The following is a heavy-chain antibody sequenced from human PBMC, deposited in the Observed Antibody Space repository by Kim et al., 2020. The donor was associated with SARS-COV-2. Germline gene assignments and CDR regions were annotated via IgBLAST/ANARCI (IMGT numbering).Heavy chain of an antibody. Sequence: GESLKISCKGSGYIFTSYWIGWVRQMPGKGLEWMGIIYPGDSDTRYSPSFQGQVTISADKSISTAYLQWSSLKASDTAMYYCVRQIAALAFDIWGQGTMVTVSS. CDR3: VRQIAALAFDI. CDR1: GYIFTSYW. J-gene: IGHJ3*02. D-gene: IGHD6-13*01. CDR2: IYPGDSDT. V-gene: IGHV5-51*01.